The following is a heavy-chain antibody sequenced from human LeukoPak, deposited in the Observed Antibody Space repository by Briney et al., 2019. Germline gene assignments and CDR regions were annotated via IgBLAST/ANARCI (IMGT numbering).Heavy chain of an antibody. CDR2: IYYSGST. V-gene: IGHV4-59*08. D-gene: IGHD4-11*01. CDR1: GGSISSYY. J-gene: IGHJ4*02. CDR3: ARGDDYSNDY. Sequence: NSSETLSLTCTVSGGSISSYYWSWIRQPPGKGLEWIGYIYYSGSTNYNPSLKSRVTISVDTSKNQFSLKLSSVTAADTAVYYCARGDDYSNDYWGQGTLVTVSS.